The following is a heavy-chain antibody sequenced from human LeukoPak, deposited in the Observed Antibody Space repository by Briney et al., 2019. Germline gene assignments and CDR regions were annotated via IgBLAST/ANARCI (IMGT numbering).Heavy chain of an antibody. CDR2: ISYDGSNK. D-gene: IGHD6-13*01. V-gene: IGHV3-30*01. CDR3: AREGIAAAGGYFDY. J-gene: IGHJ4*02. Sequence: PGRSLRLSCAASGFTFSSYAMHWVRQAPGKGLEWVAVISYDGSNKYYADSVKGRFTISRDNSKNTLYLQMNSLRAEDTAVYYCAREGIAAAGGYFDYWGQGTLVTVSS. CDR1: GFTFSSYA.